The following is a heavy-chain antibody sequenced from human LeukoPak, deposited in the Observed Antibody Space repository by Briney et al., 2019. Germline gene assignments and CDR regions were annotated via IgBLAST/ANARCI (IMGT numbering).Heavy chain of an antibody. CDR2: IYYSGST. J-gene: IGHJ4*02. CDR3: ARHGDYYDSSGYYYD. D-gene: IGHD3-22*01. CDR1: GGSISSYY. Sequence: PSETLSLTCTVSGGSISSYYWSWIRQPSGKGLEWIGYIYYSGSTNYNPSLKSRVTISVDTSKNQFSLKLSSVTAADTAVYYCARHGDYYDSSGYYYDWGQGTLVTVSS. V-gene: IGHV4-59*08.